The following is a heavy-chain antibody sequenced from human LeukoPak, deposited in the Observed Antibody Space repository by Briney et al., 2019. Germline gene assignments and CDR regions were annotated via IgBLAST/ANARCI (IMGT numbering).Heavy chain of an antibody. CDR2: ISSSSSTI. CDR3: ARDVIFGVVTREDTFDY. CDR1: GFPFSSYS. V-gene: IGHV3-48*01. Sequence: PGGSLRLSFAASGFPFSSYSMNWVRPAPGKGLEGVSYISSSSSTIYYADSVKGRFTISRDNAKNSLYLQMNSLRAEDTAVYYCARDVIFGVVTREDTFDYWGQGTLVTVSS. D-gene: IGHD3-3*01. J-gene: IGHJ4*02.